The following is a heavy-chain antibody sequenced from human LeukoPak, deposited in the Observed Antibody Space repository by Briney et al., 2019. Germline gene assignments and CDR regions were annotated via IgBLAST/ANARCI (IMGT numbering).Heavy chain of an antibody. Sequence: SETLSLTCAVYGGSFSGYYWSWIRQPPGKGLEWIGEINHSGSTNYNPSLKSRVTISVDTSKNQFSLKLSSVTAADTAVYYCARARGRGGEDYWGQGTLVTVYS. CDR1: GGSFSGYY. J-gene: IGHJ4*02. D-gene: IGHD3-16*01. V-gene: IGHV4-34*01. CDR3: ARARGRGGEDY. CDR2: INHSGST.